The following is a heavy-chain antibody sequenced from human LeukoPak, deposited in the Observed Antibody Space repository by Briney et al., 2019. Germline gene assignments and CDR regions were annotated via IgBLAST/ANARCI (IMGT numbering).Heavy chain of an antibody. J-gene: IGHJ5*02. CDR3: ARLPPAETRAWFDH. V-gene: IGHV4-39*01. Sequence: PSQTLSLTCTVSVRSISTSSYYCGWIRQPPGKGLEWIGRIYYSGNNYYNPSLKSQVTISVNTSKNQFSLKLSSVTAADTAVYYCARLPPAETRAWFDHWGQGTLVTVSS. CDR1: VRSISTSSYY. CDR2: IYYSGNN. D-gene: IGHD1-14*01.